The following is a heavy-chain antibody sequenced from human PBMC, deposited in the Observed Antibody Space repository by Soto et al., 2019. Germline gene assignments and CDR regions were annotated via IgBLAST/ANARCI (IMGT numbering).Heavy chain of an antibody. V-gene: IGHV4-34*01. CDR2: INHTGGT. J-gene: IGHJ5*02. D-gene: IGHD3-3*01. CDR1: GGSVNVYY. CDR3: ATRITVFGLLIPPFDP. Sequence: ETLSLTCAVYGGSVNVYYWNWIRQPPWKGLEWIGEINHTGGTHYNPSLKSRVTMSVDTSKNQFSLRLSSVTAADTAIYYCATRITVFGLLIPPFDPRGQGTQVTVSS.